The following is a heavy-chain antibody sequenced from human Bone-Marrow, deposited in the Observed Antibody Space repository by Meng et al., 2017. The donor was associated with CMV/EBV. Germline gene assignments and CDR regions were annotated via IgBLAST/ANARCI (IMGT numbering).Heavy chain of an antibody. CDR3: ASAGLLWFGELFGHGAFDI. J-gene: IGHJ3*02. D-gene: IGHD3-10*01. V-gene: IGHV3-66*02. CDR2: IYSGGST. CDR1: GFTVSSNY. Sequence: GGSLRLSCAASGFTVSSNYMSWVRQAPGKGLEWVSVIYSGGSTYYADSVKGRFTISRDNSKNTLYLQMNSLRAEDTAVYYCASAGLLWFGELFGHGAFDIWGQGTMVTVSS.